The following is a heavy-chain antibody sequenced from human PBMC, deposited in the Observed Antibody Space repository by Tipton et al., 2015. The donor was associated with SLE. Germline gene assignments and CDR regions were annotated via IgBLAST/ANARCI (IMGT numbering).Heavy chain of an antibody. Sequence: TLSLTCTVSGGSISSSSYYWSWIRQPAGKGLEWIGEINHSGSTNYNPSLKSRVTISVDTSKNQFSLKLSSVTAADTAVYYCATLFSPNWGQGTLVTVSS. CDR1: GGSISSSSYY. J-gene: IGHJ4*02. CDR2: INHSGST. V-gene: IGHV4-61*09. CDR3: ATLFSPN.